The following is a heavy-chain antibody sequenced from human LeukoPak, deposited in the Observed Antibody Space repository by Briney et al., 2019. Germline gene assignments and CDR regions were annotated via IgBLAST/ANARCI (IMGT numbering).Heavy chain of an antibody. CDR1: GVSISSYY. CDR2: MYYSGST. D-gene: IGHD3-22*01. Sequence: PSETLSLTCTVSGVSISSYYWSWIRQPPGKGLEWIGSMYYSGSTNYKPSLKSRVTISVDTSKNQFSLKLSSVTAADTAVYYCARHAYYYDRSGSYGAFDIWGQGTMVTVSS. CDR3: ARHAYYYDRSGSYGAFDI. V-gene: IGHV4-59*08. J-gene: IGHJ3*02.